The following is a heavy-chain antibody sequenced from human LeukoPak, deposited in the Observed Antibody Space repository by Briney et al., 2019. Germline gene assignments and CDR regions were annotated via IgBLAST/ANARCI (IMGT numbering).Heavy chain of an antibody. CDR1: AYTFTSYV. V-gene: IGHV1-18*01. J-gene: IGHJ4*02. CDR3: ARASESGWREFDY. D-gene: IGHD6-19*01. Sequence: ASVRVSCTASAYTFTSYVTSWVRQAPGQGLEWMGWISAYNGNTNYAQKFQGRVTMTTDTSTSTAYMELRSLRSDDTAVYYCARASESGWREFDYWGQGTLVTVSS. CDR2: ISAYNGNT.